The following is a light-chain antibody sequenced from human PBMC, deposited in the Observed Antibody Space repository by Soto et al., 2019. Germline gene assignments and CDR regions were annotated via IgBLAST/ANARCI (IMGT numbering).Light chain of an antibody. CDR2: EVS. CDR3: ISYSGRSHRV. Sequence: QSARTQPASVSGSPGQSITISCTGTSSDIGGYDYVSWYQQYPGNAPKLIIYEVSNRPSDISVRFSGSKSGSAASLTVSGLQAEFESDYYCISYSGRSHRVFGGGTKHTVL. V-gene: IGLV2-14*01. CDR1: SSDIGGYDY. J-gene: IGLJ3*02.